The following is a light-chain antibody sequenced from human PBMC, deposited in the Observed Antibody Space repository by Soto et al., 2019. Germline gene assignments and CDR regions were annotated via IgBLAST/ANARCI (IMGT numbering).Light chain of an antibody. CDR3: QQYNNWPPLT. CDR2: GAS. Sequence: EIVMTQSPATLSVSPGERATLSCRASQSVSSNLAWYQQKPGQAPRLLLYGASTRATGIPARFSGSGSGTEFTLTIRSLPSEDFAVYDCQQYNNWPPLTFGGGTKVEIK. V-gene: IGKV3-15*01. CDR1: QSVSSN. J-gene: IGKJ4*01.